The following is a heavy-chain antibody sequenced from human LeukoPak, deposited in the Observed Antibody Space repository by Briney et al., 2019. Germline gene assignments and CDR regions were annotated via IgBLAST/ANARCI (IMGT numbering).Heavy chain of an antibody. D-gene: IGHD2-2*01. Sequence: PGGSLRLSCAASGFTFSSYAMSWVRQAPGKGLEWVSGISGSGGSTYYADSVKGRFTISRDNSKNTLYLQMNSLRAEDTAVYYCAKLIRIVVVLVAMMRWGQGTLVTVSS. V-gene: IGHV3-23*01. CDR1: GFTFSSYA. CDR3: AKLIRIVVVLVAMMR. J-gene: IGHJ1*01. CDR2: ISGSGGST.